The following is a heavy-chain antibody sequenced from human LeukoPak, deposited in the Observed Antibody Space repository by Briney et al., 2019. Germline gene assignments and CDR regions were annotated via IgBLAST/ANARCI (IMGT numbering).Heavy chain of an antibody. V-gene: IGHV3-7*01. Sequence: GGSLRLSCAASGFTSRSYWMSWVRQAPGKGLEWLGHINQEGSRTDHADSVKGRITISRDNSRNLLYLHMNNPRAEDTAVYYCAKYLSRAFDSWGQGILVSVSS. D-gene: IGHD2/OR15-2a*01. CDR2: INQEGSRT. CDR1: GFTSRSYW. J-gene: IGHJ4*02. CDR3: AKYLSRAFDS.